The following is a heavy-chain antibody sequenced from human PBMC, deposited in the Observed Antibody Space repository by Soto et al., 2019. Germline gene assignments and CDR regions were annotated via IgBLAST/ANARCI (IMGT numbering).Heavy chain of an antibody. CDR1: GFTFSTYW. D-gene: IGHD1-26*01. V-gene: IGHV3-7*01. J-gene: IGHJ4*02. CDR2: IKQDGSET. Sequence: PGGSLRLSCAASGFTFSTYWMSWVRQAPGKGLEWVANIKQDGSETYYVDSVKGRFTISRDNVKNSLNLQMNSLRAEDTGVYYCATDSGTSDYWGQGTLVTVSS. CDR3: ATDSGTSDY.